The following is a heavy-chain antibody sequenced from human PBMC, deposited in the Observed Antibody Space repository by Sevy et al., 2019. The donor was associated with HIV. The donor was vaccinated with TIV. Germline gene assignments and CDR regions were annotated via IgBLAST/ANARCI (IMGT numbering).Heavy chain of an antibody. Sequence: GGYLRLSCAASGFGLNGNAMSWVHQAPGKGLEWVAAIHGGDDTTHYGDAVKGRFTISRDSFKNILYLQMDSLRVEDTAVYYCAKDILGWAFDYWGHGTLVTVSS. CDR2: IHGGDDTT. CDR1: GFGLNGNA. CDR3: AKDILGWAFDY. V-gene: IGHV3-23*01. D-gene: IGHD3-3*01. J-gene: IGHJ4*01.